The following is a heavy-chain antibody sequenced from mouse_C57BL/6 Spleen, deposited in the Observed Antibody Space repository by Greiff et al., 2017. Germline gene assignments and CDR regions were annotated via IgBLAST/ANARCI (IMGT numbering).Heavy chain of an antibody. J-gene: IGHJ2*01. CDR3: ARRRTTGDYFYY. Sequence: VQLKDPGAELVKPGASGKNSCKAPGYAFSSYWLNWVKQRPGKGLEWIGKIYPGDGDTNYNGKFRGKATLTADKSTSTAYMQLSSLTSEDSAVYFCARRRTTGDYFYYWGQGTTLTVSS. D-gene: IGHD1-1*01. V-gene: IGHV1-80*01. CDR2: IYPGDGDT. CDR1: GYAFSSYW.